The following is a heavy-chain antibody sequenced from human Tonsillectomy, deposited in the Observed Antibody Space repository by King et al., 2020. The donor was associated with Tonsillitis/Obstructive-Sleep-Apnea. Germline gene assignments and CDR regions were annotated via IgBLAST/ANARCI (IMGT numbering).Heavy chain of an antibody. CDR2: INPSGGST. Sequence: VQLVESGAEVKKPGASVKVSCKASGYTFTSYYMHWVRQAPGQGLEWMAIINPSGGSTSYAQKFQGRVTMTRDTSTSTGYMELSSLRSEDTAVYYCARSVAVAGTFDYWGQGTLVTVSS. V-gene: IGHV1-46*01. D-gene: IGHD6-19*01. CDR1: GYTFTSYY. J-gene: IGHJ4*02. CDR3: ARSVAVAGTFDY.